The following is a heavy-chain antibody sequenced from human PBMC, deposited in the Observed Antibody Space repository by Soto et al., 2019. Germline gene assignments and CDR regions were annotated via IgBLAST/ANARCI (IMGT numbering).Heavy chain of an antibody. J-gene: IGHJ5*02. Sequence: ASVKVSCKASGYTFTGYYMHWVRQAPGQGLEWMGWINPNSGGTNYAQKFQGWVTMTRDTSISTAYMELSRLRSDDTAVYYCARMIVGATEQYNWFDPWGQGTLVTVSS. CDR1: GYTFTGYY. V-gene: IGHV1-2*04. CDR2: INPNSGGT. CDR3: ARMIVGATEQYNWFDP. D-gene: IGHD1-26*01.